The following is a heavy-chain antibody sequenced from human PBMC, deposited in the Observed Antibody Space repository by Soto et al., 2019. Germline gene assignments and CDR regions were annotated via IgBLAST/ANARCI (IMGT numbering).Heavy chain of an antibody. CDR1: GFAFTTND. Sequence: QVQLVQSGAEVRTPGSSLTVSCKAIGFAFTTNDIHWVRQAPGQRLEWMGWMNVNTDITDSADEFEGRFLMTWNTSISTAYLELTGLTSKDTAVYYCAREVVEVTSIRLDPWGQGTHVTVS. CDR3: AREVVEVTSIRLDP. V-gene: IGHV1-8*02. J-gene: IGHJ5*02. D-gene: IGHD1-1*01. CDR2: MNVNTDIT.